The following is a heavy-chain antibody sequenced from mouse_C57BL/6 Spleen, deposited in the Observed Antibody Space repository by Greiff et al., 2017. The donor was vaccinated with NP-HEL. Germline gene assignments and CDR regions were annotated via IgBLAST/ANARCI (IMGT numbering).Heavy chain of an antibody. J-gene: IGHJ2*01. Sequence: QVQLQQPGAELVKPGASVKMSCKASGYTFTSYWITWVKQRPGQGLEWIGDIYPGSGSTNYYEKFKSKATLTVDTSSSTAYMQLSSLTSEDSAVYYCARGAKMVTTTGYYFDYWGQGTTLTVSS. CDR3: ARGAKMVTTTGYYFDY. CDR2: IYPGSGST. CDR1: GYTFTSYW. V-gene: IGHV1-55*01. D-gene: IGHD2-2*01.